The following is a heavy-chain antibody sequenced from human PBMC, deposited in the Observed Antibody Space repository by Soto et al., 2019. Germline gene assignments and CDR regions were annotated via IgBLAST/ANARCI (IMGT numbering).Heavy chain of an antibody. V-gene: IGHV3-23*01. CDR3: AKGTALTPHHDAFEI. D-gene: IGHD2-15*01. J-gene: IGHJ3*02. CDR1: GFAFSNFA. CDR2: ISGSGGYT. Sequence: GGSLRLSAAPSGFAFSNFAIPWVRQAPGKGLEWVSTISGSGGYTYYGDSVKGRFTISRDDSKNTLFLQMSSLRDEDTATYYCAKGTALTPHHDAFEIWGQGTMVTVSS.